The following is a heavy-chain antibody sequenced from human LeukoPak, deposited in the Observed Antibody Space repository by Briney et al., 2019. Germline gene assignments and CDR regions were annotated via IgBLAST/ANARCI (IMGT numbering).Heavy chain of an antibody. Sequence: SGTLSLTCAVSGGSISSSNWWSWVRQPPGKGLEWIGEIYHSGSTNYSPSLKSRVTISVDKSKNQFSLKLSSVTAADTAVYYCARGTVVVPAARDYYYYGMDVWGRGTTVTVSS. D-gene: IGHD2-2*01. J-gene: IGHJ6*04. CDR3: ARGTVVVPAARDYYYYGMDV. V-gene: IGHV4-4*02. CDR1: GGSISSSNW. CDR2: IYHSGST.